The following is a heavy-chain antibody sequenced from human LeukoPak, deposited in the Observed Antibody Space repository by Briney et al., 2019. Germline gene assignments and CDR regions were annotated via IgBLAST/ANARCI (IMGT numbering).Heavy chain of an antibody. J-gene: IGHJ4*02. CDR2: ISWNSGSI. V-gene: IGHV3-9*01. CDR3: AKGDTYGYAAVGH. CDR1: GFTFDDYA. D-gene: IGHD5-18*01. Sequence: GGSLRLSCAASGFTFDDYAMHWVRQAPGKGLEWVSGISWNSGSIGYADSVKGRFTISRDNAKNSLYLQMNSLRGEDTALYFCAKGDTYGYAAVGHWGQGTLVTVSS.